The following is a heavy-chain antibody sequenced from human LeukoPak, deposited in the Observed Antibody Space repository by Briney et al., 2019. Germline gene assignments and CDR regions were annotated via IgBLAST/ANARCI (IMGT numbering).Heavy chain of an antibody. CDR2: ISSSSSYI. V-gene: IGHV3-21*01. J-gene: IGHJ4*02. D-gene: IGHD7-27*01. CDR1: GFTFSNYE. CDR3: ARDRGAWGFDY. Sequence: PGGSLRLSCAASGFTFSNYEMNWVRQAPGKGLEWVSSISSSSSYIYYADSVKGRFTISRDNAKNSLYLQMNSLRAEDTAVYYCARDRGAWGFDYWGQGTLVTVSS.